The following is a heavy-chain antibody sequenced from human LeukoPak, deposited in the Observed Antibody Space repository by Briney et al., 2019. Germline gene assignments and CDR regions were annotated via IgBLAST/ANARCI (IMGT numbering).Heavy chain of an antibody. V-gene: IGHV3-21*04. CDR3: ARDPFRYDSSGLPFDP. J-gene: IGHJ5*02. Sequence: GGSLRLSCAASGFTFSSYSMNWVRQAPGKGLEWVSSISSSSSYIYYADSVKGRFTISRDNAKNSLYLQMNSLRADDTAVYYCARDPFRYDSSGLPFDPWGQGTLVTVSS. D-gene: IGHD3-22*01. CDR1: GFTFSSYS. CDR2: ISSSSSYI.